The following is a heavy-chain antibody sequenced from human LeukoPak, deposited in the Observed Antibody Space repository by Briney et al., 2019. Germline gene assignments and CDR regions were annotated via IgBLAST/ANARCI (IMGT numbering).Heavy chain of an antibody. J-gene: IGHJ4*02. CDR3: ARGRGRAVAGTDEIDY. Sequence: SETLSLTCAVYGGSFSGCYWSWIRQPPGKGLEWIGEINHSGSTNYNPSLKSRVTISVDTSKNQFSLKLSSVTAADTAVYYCARGRGRAVAGTDEIDYWGQGTLATVSS. D-gene: IGHD6-19*01. V-gene: IGHV4-34*01. CDR1: GGSFSGCY. CDR2: INHSGST.